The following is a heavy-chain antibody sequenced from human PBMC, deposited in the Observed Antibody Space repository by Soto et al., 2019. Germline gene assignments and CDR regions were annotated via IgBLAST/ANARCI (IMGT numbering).Heavy chain of an antibody. V-gene: IGHV3-30*04. Sequence: QVQLVESGGGMVQPGRSLRLSCAASGFTFSIHAMHWVRQAPGKGLEWVAVISYDGSNIYYTDSVKGRFTISRDNSKNTLDLETISLRAEDSAVYYCARARYCSTPSCYTGGFFWYFDLWGRGTLVSASS. CDR3: ARARYCSTPSCYTGGFFWYFDL. D-gene: IGHD2-2*02. CDR1: GFTFSIHA. CDR2: ISYDGSNI. J-gene: IGHJ2*01.